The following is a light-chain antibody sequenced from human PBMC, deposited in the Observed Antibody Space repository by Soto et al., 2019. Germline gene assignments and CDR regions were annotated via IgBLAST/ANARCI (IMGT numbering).Light chain of an antibody. CDR1: QGISRW. CDR2: AAS. J-gene: IGKJ4*01. Sequence: DIQMTQSPSSVSASVGDTVTVTCRASQGISRWLTWYQQKPGEAPRLLIYAASSLQNGVPPRFSGTYSGTDFSLTISDLQPGDSAIYFCQQTRDFPLTFGGGTRVEIK. CDR3: QQTRDFPLT. V-gene: IGKV1-12*01.